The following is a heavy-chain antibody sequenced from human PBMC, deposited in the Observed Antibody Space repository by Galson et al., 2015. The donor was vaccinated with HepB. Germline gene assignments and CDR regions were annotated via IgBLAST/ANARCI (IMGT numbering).Heavy chain of an antibody. J-gene: IGHJ3*02. CDR1: GFTFSGFG. CDR2: IWYDGSNK. Sequence: SLRLSCAASGFTFSGFGMHWVRQAPGRGLEWVAVIWYDGSNKYYADSVKGRFTISRDNSKKTLYLQMNSLRAEDMAVYYCARARYSCYGGHCEAFDIWGQGTMVTVSS. V-gene: IGHV3-33*01. CDR3: ARARYSCYGGHCEAFDI. D-gene: IGHD4-23*01.